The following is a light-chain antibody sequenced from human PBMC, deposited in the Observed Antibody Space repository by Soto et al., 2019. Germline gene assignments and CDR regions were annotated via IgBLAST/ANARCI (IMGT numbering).Light chain of an antibody. CDR1: QSVRNNY. CDR2: AAS. J-gene: IGKJ1*01. CDR3: QQYGSAPEM. Sequence: EIVLTQSPDTLSLSPGERATLSCRASQSVRNNYVAWYQQKPGQAPRLLIYAASSRATGIPDRISGSGSGTDFTLTISRLEPEDFAVYYCQQYGSAPEMFGQGTKVEL. V-gene: IGKV3-20*01.